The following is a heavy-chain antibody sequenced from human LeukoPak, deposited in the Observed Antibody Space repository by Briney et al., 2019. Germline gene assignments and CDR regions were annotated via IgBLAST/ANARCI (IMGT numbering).Heavy chain of an antibody. J-gene: IGHJ2*01. D-gene: IGHD3-3*01. V-gene: IGHV3-11*01. CDR3: ARETIFGLSRYFDL. CDR1: GFAFSDFY. Sequence: GGSLRLSCAASGFAFSDFYMSWVRQSPGKGLEWISYISNSGSIISYADSVKGQFTISRDHGKNSLFLQMNSLRAEDTAVYYCARETIFGLSRYFDLWGRGTLVTVSS. CDR2: ISNSGSII.